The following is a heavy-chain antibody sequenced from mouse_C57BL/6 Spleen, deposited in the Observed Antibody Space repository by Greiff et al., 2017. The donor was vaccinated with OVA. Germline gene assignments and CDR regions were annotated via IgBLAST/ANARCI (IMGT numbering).Heavy chain of an antibody. CDR3: ARSNYSKGAWFAY. J-gene: IGHJ3*01. Sequence: VQLQQPGAELVKPGASVKLSCKASGYTFTSYWMQWVKQRPGQGLEWIGEIEPSDSYTNYNQKFKGKATLTVDTSSSTAYMQLSSLTSEDSAVYYCARSNYSKGAWFAYWGQGTLVTVSA. CDR1: GYTFTSYW. CDR2: IEPSDSYT. D-gene: IGHD2-5*01. V-gene: IGHV1-50*01.